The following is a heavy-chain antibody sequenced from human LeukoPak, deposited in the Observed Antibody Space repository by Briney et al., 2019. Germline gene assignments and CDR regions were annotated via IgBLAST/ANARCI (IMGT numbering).Heavy chain of an antibody. CDR1: GFTFSSYS. CDR2: ISSSSSYI. J-gene: IGHJ4*02. CDR3: ARDRKNSGCPGY. V-gene: IGHV3-21*01. Sequence: PGGSLRLSCAASGFTFSSYSMNWVRQAPGKGLEWVSSISSSSSYIYYADSVKGRFTISRDNAKNSLYLQMNSLRAEDTAVYYCARDRKNSGCPGYWGQGTLVTVSS. D-gene: IGHD5-12*01.